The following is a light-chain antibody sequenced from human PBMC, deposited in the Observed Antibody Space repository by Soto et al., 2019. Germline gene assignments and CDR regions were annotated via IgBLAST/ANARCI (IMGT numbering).Light chain of an antibody. Sequence: DIQMTQSPSSLSASVGDRVTITCRASQSISNYLNWYQQKPGKAPNLLIYDASSLLSGVPSRFSGSGSGTDFTLTISSLQPEDFAIYYCQQRSGWYTFGQGTKLEIK. CDR1: QSISNY. CDR2: DAS. J-gene: IGKJ2*01. V-gene: IGKV1-39*01. CDR3: QQRSGWYT.